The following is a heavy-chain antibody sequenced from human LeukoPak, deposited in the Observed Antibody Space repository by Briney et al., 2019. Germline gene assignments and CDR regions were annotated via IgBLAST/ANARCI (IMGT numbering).Heavy chain of an antibody. CDR1: GGSFSGYY. CDR3: ARGDSYGYLTANYFDY. CDR2: INHSGST. D-gene: IGHD5-18*01. Sequence: SETLSLTCAVYGGSFSGYYRSWIRQPPGKGLEWIGEINHSGSTNYNPSLKSRVTISVDTSKNQFSLKLSSVTAADTAVYYCARGDSYGYLTANYFDYWGQGTLVTVSS. J-gene: IGHJ4*02. V-gene: IGHV4-34*01.